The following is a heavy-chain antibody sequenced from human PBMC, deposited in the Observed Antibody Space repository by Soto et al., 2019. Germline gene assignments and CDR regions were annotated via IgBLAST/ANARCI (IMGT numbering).Heavy chain of an antibody. Sequence: GGSLRLSCAASGFTFSSYGMHWVRQAPGKGLEWVAVIWYDGSNKYYADSVKGRFTISRDNSKNTLYLQMNSLRAEDTAVYYCARDGGAYYDFWSGYRNFDYWGEGTLVTVSS. CDR1: GFTFSSYG. J-gene: IGHJ4*02. CDR3: ARDGGAYYDFWSGYRNFDY. CDR2: IWYDGSNK. D-gene: IGHD3-3*01. V-gene: IGHV3-33*01.